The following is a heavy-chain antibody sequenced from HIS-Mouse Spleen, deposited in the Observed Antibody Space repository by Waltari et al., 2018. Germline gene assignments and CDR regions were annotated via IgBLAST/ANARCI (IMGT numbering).Heavy chain of an antibody. CDR2: IKQDGSEK. CDR3: ARDSGGSYFDY. CDR1: GFTFSIYC. V-gene: IGHV3-7*01. J-gene: IGHJ4*02. Sequence: EVQLVESGGGLVRPGGSLRLPCAASGFTFSIYCMSWFRQAPGKGLEWVANIKQDGSEKYYVDSVKGRFTISRDNAKNSLYLQMNSLRAEDTAVYYCARDSGGSYFDYWGQGTLVTVSS. D-gene: IGHD1-26*01.